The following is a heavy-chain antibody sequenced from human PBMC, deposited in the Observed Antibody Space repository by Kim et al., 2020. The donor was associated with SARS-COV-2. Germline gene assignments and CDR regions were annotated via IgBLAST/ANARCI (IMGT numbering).Heavy chain of an antibody. CDR3: ARGSSGSYPRAYDI. CDR2: ISSDGSST. J-gene: IGHJ3*02. CDR1: GFTFSSYW. V-gene: IGHV3-74*01. D-gene: IGHD1-26*01. Sequence: GGSLRLSCAGSGFTFSSYWMHWVRQAPGKGLVWVSRISSDGSSTSYADYVKGRFTISRDNAKNTVYLQMNSLRAEDTAVYYCARGSSGSYPRAYDIWGQGTMVTVSS.